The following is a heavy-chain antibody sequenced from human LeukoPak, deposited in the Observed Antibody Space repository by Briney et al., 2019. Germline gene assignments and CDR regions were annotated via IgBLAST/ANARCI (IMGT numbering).Heavy chain of an antibody. CDR3: ARGYFDSRHSSNPFDY. Sequence: SETLSLTCTVSGDSINGYYWSWLRQTPEKGLEWIGCIHSSGSTIYNPSLKSRVTISVDTSKKQFSLRLTSVTAADTAVYFCARGYFDSRHSSNPFDYWGQGALVTVSS. CDR2: IHSSGST. V-gene: IGHV4-4*09. CDR1: GDSINGYY. J-gene: IGHJ4*02. D-gene: IGHD3-22*01.